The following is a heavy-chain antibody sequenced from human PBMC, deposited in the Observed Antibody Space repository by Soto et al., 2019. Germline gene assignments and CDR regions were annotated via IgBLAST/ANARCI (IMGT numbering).Heavy chain of an antibody. Sequence: QVQLVESGGGLVKPGGSLRLSCAASGFTFSDYFLSWIRQAPGKGLEWVSYISSSSRYTNYADSVKGRFAISRDDAKNSLYLHRNSLRAEDTAVYYCARDRGQQLAFDYWGQGTLVTVSS. J-gene: IGHJ4*02. CDR2: ISSSSRYT. D-gene: IGHD6-13*01. CDR1: GFTFSDYF. CDR3: ARDRGQQLAFDY. V-gene: IGHV3-11*05.